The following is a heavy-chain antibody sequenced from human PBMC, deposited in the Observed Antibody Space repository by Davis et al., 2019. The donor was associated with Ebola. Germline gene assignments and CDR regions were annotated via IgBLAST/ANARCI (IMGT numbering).Heavy chain of an antibody. D-gene: IGHD6-13*01. J-gene: IGHJ4*02. CDR2: IYYSGST. Sequence: LRLSCTVSGGSISSGDYYWSWIRQPPGKGLEWIGYIYYSGSTYYNPSLKSRVTISVDTSKNQFSLKLSSVTAADTAVYYCARQSSSSWPSFDYWGQGTLVTVSS. CDR3: ARQSSSSWPSFDY. CDR1: GGSISSGDYY. V-gene: IGHV4-30-4*01.